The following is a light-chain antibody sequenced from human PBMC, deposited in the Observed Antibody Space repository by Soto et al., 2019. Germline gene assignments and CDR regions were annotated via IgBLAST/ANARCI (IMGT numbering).Light chain of an antibody. V-gene: IGLV1-44*01. Sequence: QSVLTQPPSASGTPGKTVTISCSGTRSSIGSNTVNWYQQFPGTAPKLLIYSNDLRPSGVPDRISGSKSGTSASLAISGLQSEDEADYYCAAWDDSLLGVVFGGGTKLTVL. CDR1: RSSIGSNT. CDR3: AAWDDSLLGVV. J-gene: IGLJ2*01. CDR2: SND.